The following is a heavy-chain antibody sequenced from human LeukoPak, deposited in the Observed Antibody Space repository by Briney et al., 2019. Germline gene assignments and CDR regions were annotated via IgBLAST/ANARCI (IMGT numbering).Heavy chain of an antibody. CDR1: GFTFSSYW. CDR3: ARALRYSSPFDY. V-gene: IGHV3-74*01. J-gene: IGHJ4*02. CDR2: SNSEGSSI. D-gene: IGHD6-13*01. Sequence: PRGSPRHSCVASGFTFSSYWMYWVRHALGKGLLWGSRSNSEGSSISYADAVKSRYTISRDNDKSTLYLEKKSLRDEDTAVCYCARALRYSSPFDYWGQGTLVT.